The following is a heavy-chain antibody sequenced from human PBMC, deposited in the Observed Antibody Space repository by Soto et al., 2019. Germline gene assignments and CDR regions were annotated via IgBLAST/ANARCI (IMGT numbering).Heavy chain of an antibody. J-gene: IGHJ4*02. CDR1: GGTFSTFG. Sequence: ASVKVSCKASGGTFSTFGISWVRQAPGQGLEWMGGIIPFFGTAKYSQKFEDRITITADESTNTVYMDLRSLTSEDTAIYYCARTAPMDAGDKYYYDYWGQGTLVTVSS. CDR3: ARTAPMDAGDKYYYDY. D-gene: IGHD3-16*01. V-gene: IGHV1-69*13. CDR2: IIPFFGTA.